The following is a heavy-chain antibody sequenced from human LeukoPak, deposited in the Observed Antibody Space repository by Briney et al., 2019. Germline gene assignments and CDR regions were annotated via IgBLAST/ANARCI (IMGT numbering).Heavy chain of an antibody. CDR1: GYTLTELS. Sequence: ASVKVSCKVSGYTLTELSMHWVRQAPGKGLEWMGGFDPEDGETIYAQKFQGRVTMTEDTSTDTAYMELSSLRSEDTAVYYCARGVGGANILTGHDAFDIWGQGTMVTVSS. V-gene: IGHV1-24*01. D-gene: IGHD3-9*01. J-gene: IGHJ3*02. CDR3: ARGVGGANILTGHDAFDI. CDR2: FDPEDGET.